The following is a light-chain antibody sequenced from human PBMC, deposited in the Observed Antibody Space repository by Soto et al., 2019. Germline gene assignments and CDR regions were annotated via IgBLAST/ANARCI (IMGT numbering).Light chain of an antibody. J-gene: IGLJ1*01. CDR2: DVS. Sequence: QSVLTQPASVSGSSGQSITISCTGTSSDVGGYNYVSWYQQHPGKAPKLMIYDVSNRPSGVSNRFSGSKSGNTASLTISGLQAEDEADYYCSSYTSSSTRFFGTGTKLTVL. CDR3: SSYTSSSTRF. V-gene: IGLV2-14*01. CDR1: SSDVGGYNY.